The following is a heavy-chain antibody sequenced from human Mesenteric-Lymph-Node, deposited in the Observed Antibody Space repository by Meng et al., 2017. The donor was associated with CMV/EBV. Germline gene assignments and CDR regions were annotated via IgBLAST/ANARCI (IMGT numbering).Heavy chain of an antibody. V-gene: IGHV3-48*04. CDR1: GFTFSSYG. D-gene: IGHD3-3*01. CDR2: ISTVGTTI. Sequence: GESLKISCAASGFTFSSYGMHWVRQAPGKGLEWVSYISTVGTTIYYLDSVLGRFTISRDNTKNSLFLQMNSLRAEDTAIYYCARASKNYYDFDYWGQGTLVTVSS. J-gene: IGHJ4*02. CDR3: ARASKNYYDFDY.